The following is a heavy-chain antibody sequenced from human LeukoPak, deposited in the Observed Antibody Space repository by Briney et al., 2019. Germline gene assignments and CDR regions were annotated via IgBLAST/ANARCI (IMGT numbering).Heavy chain of an antibody. CDR3: AKDRPPAADYDFWSGYLFDY. CDR2: IRYDGSNK. CDR1: GFTFSSYG. J-gene: IGHJ4*02. D-gene: IGHD3-3*01. V-gene: IGHV3-30*02. Sequence: GGSLRLSCAASGFTFSSYGMHWVRQAPGKGLEWVAFIRYDGSNKYYADSVKGRFTISRDNSKNTLYLQMNSLRAEDTAVYYCAKDRPPAADYDFWSGYLFDYWGQGTLVTVSS.